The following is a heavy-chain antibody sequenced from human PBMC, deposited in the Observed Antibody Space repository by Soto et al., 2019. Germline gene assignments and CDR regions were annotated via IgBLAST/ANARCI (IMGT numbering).Heavy chain of an antibody. CDR3: ATAGTDYGDYMYFAY. D-gene: IGHD4-17*01. V-gene: IGHV4-31*02. CDR1: GGSSSSGGDC. J-gene: IGHJ4*02. CDR2: IYYSAST. Sequence: TLXLTCTFAGGSSSSGGDCWSWIRQHPGKGLEWIGYIYYSASTYYNPSLKSRVTISVDTSKNQFSLKLSSVTAADTAVYYCATAGTDYGDYMYFAYWGQGTLVTVSS.